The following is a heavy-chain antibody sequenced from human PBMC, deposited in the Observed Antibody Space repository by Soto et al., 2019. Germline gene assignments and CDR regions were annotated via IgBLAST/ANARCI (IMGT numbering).Heavy chain of an antibody. Sequence: ESGGRLVQPGGSLRLSCVVSGFTFDNYEMNWVRQAPGKGLEWLSYISSSSSTTYYADSVKGRFTVSRDNAKNSLYLQMSSLRAEDTALYYCARGATWPLTLFDYWGQGSLVTVSS. CDR3: ARGATWPLTLFDY. CDR1: GFTFDNYE. J-gene: IGHJ4*02. V-gene: IGHV3-48*03. CDR2: ISSSSSTT.